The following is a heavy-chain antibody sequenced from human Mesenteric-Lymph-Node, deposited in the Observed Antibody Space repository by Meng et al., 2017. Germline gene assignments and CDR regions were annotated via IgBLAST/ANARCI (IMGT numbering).Heavy chain of an antibody. CDR1: GGSISNGGYY. CDR2: IYYSGST. D-gene: IGHD3-22*01. V-gene: IGHV4-31*03. Sequence: SETLSLTCTVSGGSISNGGYYWSWIRQHPGKGLEWIGYIYYSGSTYYNPSLKSRVTISVDTSKNQFSLKLSSVAAADTTMNYCASVGYDSSSAQAFDIWGQGTMVTVSS. CDR3: ASVGYDSSSAQAFDI. J-gene: IGHJ3*02.